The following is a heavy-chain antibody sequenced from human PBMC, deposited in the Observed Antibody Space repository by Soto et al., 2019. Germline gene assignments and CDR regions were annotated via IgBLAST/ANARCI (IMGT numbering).Heavy chain of an antibody. CDR1: GCTFTSYY. V-gene: IGHV1-8*02. CDR3: ARGIKYGAYSRWFDP. CDR2: MNPNSGNT. D-gene: IGHD4-17*01. J-gene: IGHJ5*02. Sequence: ASVKVSCKASGCTFTSYYISWVRQATGQGLEYLGWMNPNSGNTGYVQKFQGRVTMTRDTSISTAYMELSSLRSEDSAVYFCARGIKYGAYSRWFDPWGQGTLVTVSS.